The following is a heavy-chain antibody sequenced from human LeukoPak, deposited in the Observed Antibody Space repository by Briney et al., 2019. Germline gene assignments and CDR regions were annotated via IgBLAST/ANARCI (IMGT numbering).Heavy chain of an antibody. Sequence: SETLSLTCTVSGGSISSYYWSWIRQPAGKGLEWIGRIYTSGSTNNYNPSLKSRVTMSVDTSKDQFSLMMSSVTAADTAVYYCARDPCNSTSRQRRDAFDMWGQGTMVTVSS. CDR3: ARDPCNSTSRQRRDAFDM. D-gene: IGHD2-2*01. J-gene: IGHJ3*02. CDR1: GGSISSYY. V-gene: IGHV4-4*07. CDR2: IYTSGST.